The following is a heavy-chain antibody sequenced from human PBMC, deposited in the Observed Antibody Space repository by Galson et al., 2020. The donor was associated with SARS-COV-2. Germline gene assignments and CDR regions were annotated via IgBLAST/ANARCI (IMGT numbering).Heavy chain of an antibody. Sequence: KIGESLKISCQGSGFSFTDYWIDWVRQMPGKGLEWMGIIYPDDSDTRYSPSFQGQVTISADKSINTAYLQWRSLKASDTAMYYCTRRPASGTTNYDFWGQGTLVTVSS. D-gene: IGHD1-7*01. J-gene: IGHJ4*02. CDR2: IYPDDSDT. CDR1: GFSFTDYW. V-gene: IGHV5-51*01. CDR3: TRRPASGTTNYDF.